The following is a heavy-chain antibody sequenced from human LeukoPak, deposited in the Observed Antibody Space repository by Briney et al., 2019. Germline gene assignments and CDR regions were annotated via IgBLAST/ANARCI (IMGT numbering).Heavy chain of an antibody. Sequence: SETLSLTCTVSGVSIGTYYWSWIRQPPGKGLEWIGSMYHTGSTYYNPSLKSRVTISVDTSKNQFSLKLSSVTAADTAVYYCARVPGPNWFDPWGQGTLVTVSS. J-gene: IGHJ5*02. V-gene: IGHV4-38-2*02. CDR2: MYHTGST. CDR3: ARVPGPNWFDP. CDR1: GVSIGTYY.